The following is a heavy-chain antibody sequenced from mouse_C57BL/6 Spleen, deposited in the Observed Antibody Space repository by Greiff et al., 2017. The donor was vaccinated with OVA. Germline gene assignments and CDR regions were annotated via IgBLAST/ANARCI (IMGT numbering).Heavy chain of an antibody. CDR1: GYTFTDYY. J-gene: IGHJ1*03. Sequence: VQLQQSGPELVKPGASVKISCKASGYTFTDYYMNWVKQSHGKSLEWIGDINPNNGGTSYNQKFKGKATLTVDKSSSTAYMELRSLTSEDSAVYYCARTGPTIYYDNDEWYFDVWGTGTTVTVSS. CDR3: ARTGPTIYYDNDEWYFDV. D-gene: IGHD2-4*01. V-gene: IGHV1-26*01. CDR2: INPNNGGT.